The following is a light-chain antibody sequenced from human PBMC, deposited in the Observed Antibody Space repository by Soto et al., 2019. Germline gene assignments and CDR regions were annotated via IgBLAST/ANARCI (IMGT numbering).Light chain of an antibody. CDR3: QQRSNWPPIT. CDR2: GAS. Sequence: EIEMTQSPATLSVSPGETTTLSCRASQSVDSNVAWYQQKGGQAPRLLISGASSRATGIPARFSGSGSGTDFTLTISSLEPEDFAVYYCQQRSNWPPITFGQGTRLEIK. V-gene: IGKV3-11*01. J-gene: IGKJ5*01. CDR1: QSVDSN.